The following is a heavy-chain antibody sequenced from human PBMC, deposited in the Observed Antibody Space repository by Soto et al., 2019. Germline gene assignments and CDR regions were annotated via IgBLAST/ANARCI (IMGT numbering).Heavy chain of an antibody. J-gene: IGHJ4*02. D-gene: IGHD4-17*01. CDR1: GFTFSHYG. Sequence: QVQLVESGGGVVQPGRSLRLSCEASGFTFSHYGMHWVRQAPGKGLEWVAVILNDGSRQHYADSVKGRLTISRDNSKNTLYLDMNSLRVEDTAVYYCAIDDDYGDNGLDYWGQGTLVTVSS. CDR3: AIDDDYGDNGLDY. CDR2: ILNDGSRQ. V-gene: IGHV3-33*03.